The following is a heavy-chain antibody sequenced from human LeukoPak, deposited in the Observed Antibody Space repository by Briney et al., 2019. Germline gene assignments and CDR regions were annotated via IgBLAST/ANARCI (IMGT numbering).Heavy chain of an antibody. D-gene: IGHD4-11*01. CDR2: IYYSGST. J-gene: IGHJ5*02. CDR3: ARAGMTTRNWFDP. CDR1: GGSISSSSYY. Sequence: SETLSLTCTVSGGSISSSSYYWGWIRQPPGKGLEWIGSIYYSGSTYYNPSLKSRVTMSVDTSKNQFSLNLTSVTAADTAVYYCARAGMTTRNWFDPWGQGTLVTVSS. V-gene: IGHV4-39*07.